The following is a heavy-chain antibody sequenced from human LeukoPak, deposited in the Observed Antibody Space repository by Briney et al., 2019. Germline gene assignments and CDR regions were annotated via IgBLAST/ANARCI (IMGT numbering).Heavy chain of an antibody. CDR3: ARVRMVRGVILHPFDY. Sequence: GGSLRLSCAASGFTFSSYSMNWVRQAPGKGLEWVSSISSSSSYIYYADSVKGRFTIPRDNAKNSLYLQMNSLRAEDTAVYYCARVRMVRGVILHPFDYWGQGTLVTISS. CDR2: ISSSSSYI. D-gene: IGHD3-10*01. J-gene: IGHJ4*02. CDR1: GFTFSSYS. V-gene: IGHV3-21*01.